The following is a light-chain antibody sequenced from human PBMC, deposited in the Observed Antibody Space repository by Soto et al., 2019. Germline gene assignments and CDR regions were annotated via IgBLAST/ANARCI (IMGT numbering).Light chain of an antibody. CDR3: SSYTSSNTFV. J-gene: IGLJ1*01. CDR2: DVS. V-gene: IGLV2-14*01. CDR1: SSDVGGYNY. Sequence: QSVLTQPASVSASPGQSITISCTGTSSDVGGYNYVSWYQQHPGKAPKLLIYDVSNRPSGFSDRFSGSKSGDTASLTISGLQAEDEADYYCSSYTSSNTFVFGTGTKVTVL.